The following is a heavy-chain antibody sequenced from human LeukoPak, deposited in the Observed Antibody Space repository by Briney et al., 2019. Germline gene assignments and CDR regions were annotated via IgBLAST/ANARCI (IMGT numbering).Heavy chain of an antibody. CDR2: ISSSGSTI. V-gene: IGHV3-11*01. CDR1: GFTFSDYY. J-gene: IGHJ4*02. D-gene: IGHD2-8*01. CDR3: ARDLMVEAYYFDY. Sequence: MTGGSLRLSCAASGFTFSDYYMSWIRQAPGKGPEWVSYISSSGSTIYYADSVKGRFTISRDNAKNSLYLQMNSLRAEDTAVYYCARDLMVEAYYFDYWGQGTLVTVSS.